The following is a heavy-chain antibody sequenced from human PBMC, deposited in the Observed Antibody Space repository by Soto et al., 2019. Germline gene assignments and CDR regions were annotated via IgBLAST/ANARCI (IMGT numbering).Heavy chain of an antibody. Sequence: SETLSLTCTVSGGSISSGDYYWSWIRQPPGKGLEWIRYIYYSGSTYYNPSLKSRVTISVETSKNQFSLKLSSVTAADTAVYYCARARGNQAYCGGDCSNYFDYGGQGTLVTVSS. CDR3: ARARGNQAYCGGDCSNYFDY. J-gene: IGHJ4*02. CDR1: GGSISSGDYY. V-gene: IGHV4-30-4*01. CDR2: IYYSGST. D-gene: IGHD2-21*02.